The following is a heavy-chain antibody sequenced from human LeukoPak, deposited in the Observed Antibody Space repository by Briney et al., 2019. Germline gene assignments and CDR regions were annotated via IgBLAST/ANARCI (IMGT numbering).Heavy chain of an antibody. Sequence: GGSLRLSCAASGFTFSSYAMHWVRQAPGKGLEWVAVISYDGSNKYYADSVKGRFTISRDNSKNTLYLQMNSLRAEDTAVYYCVKDTWIQLWFLDWGQGTLVTVSS. J-gene: IGHJ4*02. D-gene: IGHD5-18*01. CDR1: GFTFSSYA. V-gene: IGHV3-30-3*02. CDR3: VKDTWIQLWFLD. CDR2: ISYDGSNK.